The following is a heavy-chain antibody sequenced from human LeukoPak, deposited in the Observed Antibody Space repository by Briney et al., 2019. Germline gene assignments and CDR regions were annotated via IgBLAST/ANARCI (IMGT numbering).Heavy chain of an antibody. CDR2: IWYDGSNK. J-gene: IGHJ3*02. CDR1: GFTFSSYG. CDR3: AKDPGAFDI. Sequence: GSLRLSCAASGFTFSSYGMHWVRQAPGKGLEGAAVIWYDGSNKYYADSVKGRFTISRDNSKNTLYLQMNSLRAEDTAVYYCAKDPGAFDIWGQGTMVTVSS. V-gene: IGHV3-33*06.